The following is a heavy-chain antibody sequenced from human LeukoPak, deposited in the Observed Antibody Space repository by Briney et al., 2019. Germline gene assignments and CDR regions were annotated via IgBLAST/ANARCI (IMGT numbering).Heavy chain of an antibody. CDR2: INRSGST. CDR1: GGSFSGYY. D-gene: IGHD2-2*01. CDR3: ARDAVDCSSTSCYDYYYYGMDV. J-gene: IGHJ6*02. Sequence: SETLSLTCTVCGGSFSGYYWRYIRQPPGKGLEWIGEINRSGSTNYNPSLKSRVTISVDTSKNQFSLKLSSVTAADTAVYYCARDAVDCSSTSCYDYYYYGMDVWGQGTTVTVSS. V-gene: IGHV4-34*01.